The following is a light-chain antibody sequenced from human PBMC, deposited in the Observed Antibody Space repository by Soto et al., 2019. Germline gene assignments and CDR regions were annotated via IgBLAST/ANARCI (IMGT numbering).Light chain of an antibody. J-gene: IGLJ2*01. CDR2: EVS. CDR3: SSYTGSSTVV. Sequence: SALTQPASVSGSPGQSITISCTGTTSDVGAYNYVSWYQQHPGKAPKLMIYEVSNRPSGVSNRFSGSKSGNTTSLTISGLQAEDEADYYCSSYTGSSTVVFGGGTKLTVL. V-gene: IGLV2-14*01. CDR1: TSDVGAYNY.